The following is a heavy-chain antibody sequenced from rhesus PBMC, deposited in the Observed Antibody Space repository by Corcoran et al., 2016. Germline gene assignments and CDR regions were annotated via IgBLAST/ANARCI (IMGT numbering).Heavy chain of an antibody. V-gene: IGHV4-169*01. D-gene: IGHD3-28*01. J-gene: IGHJ4*01. CDR1: GGSISSSY. CDR3: ASSLYYSGFLFFDF. Sequence: QLQLQESGPGLLKPSETLSVTCAVSGGSISSSYWSWIRQAPGTGLEWIGIIGDTGTTYYNPSLRSRVTISIDTSRSQFSLKLSSVTAADTAVYYCASSLYYSGFLFFDFWGQGVLVTVSS. CDR2: IGDTGTT.